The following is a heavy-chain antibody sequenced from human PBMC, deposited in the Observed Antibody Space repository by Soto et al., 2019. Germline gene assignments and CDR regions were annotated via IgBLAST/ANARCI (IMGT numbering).Heavy chain of an antibody. D-gene: IGHD3-10*01. Sequence: EVQLLESGGGLAQPGGSLRLSCEASGFTFSRSAMSWVRQAPGKGLEWVSGIGGNGALTYYAESVKGRFTISRDNSKNTLSLQMNGLRAEDTAIYYCAKDDGATGWGQFGYWGQGTLVTVPS. CDR1: GFTFSRSA. V-gene: IGHV3-23*01. CDR3: AKDDGATGWGQFGY. CDR2: IGGNGALT. J-gene: IGHJ4*02.